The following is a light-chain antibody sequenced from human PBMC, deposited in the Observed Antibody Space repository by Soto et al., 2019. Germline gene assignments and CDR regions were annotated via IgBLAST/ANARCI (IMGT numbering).Light chain of an antibody. Sequence: QSVLTQSPSASGTPGQRVTISCSGSTPNIGSNVVDWFQQFPGTAPKLLIYSDNQRPSGVPDRFSGSRSGTSASLVISGLQSEDEADYYCASWDDSLSVWVFGGGTKLTVL. J-gene: IGLJ3*02. CDR2: SDN. V-gene: IGLV1-44*01. CDR1: TPNIGSNV. CDR3: ASWDDSLSVWV.